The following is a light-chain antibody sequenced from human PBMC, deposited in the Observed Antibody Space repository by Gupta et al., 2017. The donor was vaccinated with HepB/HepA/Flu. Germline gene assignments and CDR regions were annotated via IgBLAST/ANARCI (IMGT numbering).Light chain of an antibody. Sequence: QSALTQPASVSGSPGQSITIPCTGTNRDVGGYNYVSWYQQHPGKAPKLMIYNVSDRPSGVSNRFSGSKSGNTASLTISGLQAEDEADYYCTSYTSSITYVFGTGTRVTVL. V-gene: IGLV2-14*03. CDR1: NRDVGGYNY. CDR3: TSYTSSITYV. CDR2: NVS. J-gene: IGLJ1*01.